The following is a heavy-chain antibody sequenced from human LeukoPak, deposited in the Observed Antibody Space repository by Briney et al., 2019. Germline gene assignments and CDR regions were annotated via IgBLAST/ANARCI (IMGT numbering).Heavy chain of an antibody. J-gene: IGHJ4*02. Sequence: SETLSLTCTVSGGSISIGGYHWSWIRQHPGKGLAWIGYIYYSRTTSYNPSLKSRLTISVDTSKNQFSLNLSSVTAADTAVYYCARLKCGSTSCLFLSWGQGTPVTVSS. CDR3: ARLKCGSTSCLFLS. V-gene: IGHV4-31*03. CDR1: GGSISIGGYH. CDR2: IYYSRTT. D-gene: IGHD2-2*01.